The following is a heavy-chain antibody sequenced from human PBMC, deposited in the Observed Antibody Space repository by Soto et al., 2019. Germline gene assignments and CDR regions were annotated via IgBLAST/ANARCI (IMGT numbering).Heavy chain of an antibody. CDR3: TRDASRDSSARGWFDP. CDR2: ISSNSAYI. J-gene: IGHJ5*02. Sequence: WGSLRLSCAASGFTFRSFTINWLRHSPFKWLEWVSTISSNSAYIYYTDALRGRFTISRDNAKNSLHLQMNSLRAEDTAVYYCTRDASRDSSARGWFDPWGPGTLVTVSS. V-gene: IGHV3-21*01. D-gene: IGHD6-13*01. CDR1: GFTFRSFT.